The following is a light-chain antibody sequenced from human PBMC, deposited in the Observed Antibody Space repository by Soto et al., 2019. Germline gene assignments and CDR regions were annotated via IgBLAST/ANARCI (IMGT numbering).Light chain of an antibody. CDR2: SAS. CDR1: QTIRTY. V-gene: IGKV1-39*01. J-gene: IGKJ4*01. CDR3: RQLRMDTLT. Sequence: DIQMTQRPSSLCASVGDRVTLSCRASQTIRTYLTWYQQQSGKAPQLLIYSASTLQSGVPSRFSGGGAGTDFTLTSTSLQAAAFATYSCRQLRMDTLTFGGGTKVEIK.